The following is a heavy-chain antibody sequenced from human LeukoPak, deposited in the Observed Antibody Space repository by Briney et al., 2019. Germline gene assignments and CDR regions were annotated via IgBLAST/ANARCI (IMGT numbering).Heavy chain of an antibody. J-gene: IGHJ4*02. CDR2: ISSNGGST. CDR1: GFTFSSHA. V-gene: IGHV3-64*01. Sequence: PGGSLRLSCPASGFTFSSHAMHWVRQAPGKGLEYVSAISSNGGSTYYANSVKGRFTISRDNSKNTLYLQMGSLRADDMAVYYCARAPRGAVAGYYFDYWGQGTLVTVSS. D-gene: IGHD6-19*01. CDR3: ARAPRGAVAGYYFDY.